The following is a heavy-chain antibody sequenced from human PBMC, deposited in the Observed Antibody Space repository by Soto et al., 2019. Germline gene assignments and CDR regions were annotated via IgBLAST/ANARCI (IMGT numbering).Heavy chain of an antibody. CDR3: ATGPRRLSD. J-gene: IGHJ4*02. CDR1: GFTFSDYY. V-gene: IGHV3-11*05. Sequence: QVQLVESGGGLVKPGGSLRLSCAASGFTFSDYYMSWIRQALGKGLESLSYISGSSSDTKYADSVRGRFTISRDNAKNSQYLQMNSLRAEDTAVYYCATGPRRLSDWGQGTPVIVSS. CDR2: ISGSSSDT. D-gene: IGHD3-3*01.